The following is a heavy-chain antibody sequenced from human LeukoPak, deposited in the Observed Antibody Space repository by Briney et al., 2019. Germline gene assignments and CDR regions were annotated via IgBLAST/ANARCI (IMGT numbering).Heavy chain of an antibody. V-gene: IGHV1-2*02. CDR1: GYTFTGYY. J-gene: IGHJ4*02. D-gene: IGHD3-10*01. CDR3: ARDVLYGYYGSDPISGEYDY. CDR2: INPNSGGT. Sequence: GASVKVSCKASGYTFTGYYMHWVRQAPGQGLEWMGWINPNSGGTNYAQKFQGRVTMTRDTSISTAYMELSRLRSDDTAVYYCARDVLYGYYGSDPISGEYDYWGQGTLVTVSS.